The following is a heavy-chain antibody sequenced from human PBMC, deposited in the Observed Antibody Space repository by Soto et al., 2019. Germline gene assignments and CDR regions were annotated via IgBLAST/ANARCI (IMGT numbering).Heavy chain of an antibody. V-gene: IGHV4-39*01. Sequence: QLQLQESGPGLVKPSETLSLTCTVSGGSISSSSYYWGWIRQPPGKGLEWIGSLYYSGSTYYNPSPKGLVTISVATAKNQFSLKLSSVTAADTAVYYCVGSGYSPFDYWGQGTLVTVSS. CDR3: VGSGYSPFDY. J-gene: IGHJ4*02. CDR1: GGSISSSSYY. D-gene: IGHD3-22*01. CDR2: LYYSGST.